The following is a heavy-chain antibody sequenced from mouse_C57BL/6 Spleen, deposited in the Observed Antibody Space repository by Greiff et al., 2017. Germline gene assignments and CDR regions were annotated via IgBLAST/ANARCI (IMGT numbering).Heavy chain of an antibody. CDR2: ISGGGGNT. V-gene: IGHV5-9*01. CDR3: ATLTLAY. D-gene: IGHD1-2*01. Sequence: EVKLVESGGGLVKPGGSLKLSCAASGFTFSSYTMSWVRQTPEKRLEWVATISGGGGNTDYPDSVKGRFTISRDNAKNTLYLQMSSLRSEDTALYYCATLTLAYWGQGTLVTVSA. CDR1: GFTFSSYT. J-gene: IGHJ3*01.